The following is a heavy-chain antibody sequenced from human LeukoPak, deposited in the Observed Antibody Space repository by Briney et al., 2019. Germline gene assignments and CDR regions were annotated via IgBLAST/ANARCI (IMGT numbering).Heavy chain of an antibody. V-gene: IGHV4-61*02. CDR1: GGSISSGSYY. Sequence: PSETLSLTCTVSGGSISSGSYYWSWIRQPAGKGLEWIGRIYTSGSTNYNPSLKSRVTISVDTSKNQFSLKLSSVTAADTAVYYCARGPNRSYFDYWGQGTLVTVSS. J-gene: IGHJ4*02. CDR2: IYTSGST. CDR3: ARGPNRSYFDY. D-gene: IGHD1-14*01.